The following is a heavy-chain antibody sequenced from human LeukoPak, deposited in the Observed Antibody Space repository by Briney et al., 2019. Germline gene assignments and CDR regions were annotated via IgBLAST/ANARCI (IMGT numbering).Heavy chain of an antibody. V-gene: IGHV3-66*01. CDR2: IYSGGST. Sequence: GGSLRLSCAASGFTVSSNYMSWVRQAPGKGLEWVSVIYSGGSTYYADSVKGRFTISRDNSKNTLYLQMNSLRAEDTAVYYCARGYSNYGYVFDIWGQGTMVTVSS. CDR1: GFTVSSNY. J-gene: IGHJ3*02. D-gene: IGHD4-11*01. CDR3: ARGYSNYGYVFDI.